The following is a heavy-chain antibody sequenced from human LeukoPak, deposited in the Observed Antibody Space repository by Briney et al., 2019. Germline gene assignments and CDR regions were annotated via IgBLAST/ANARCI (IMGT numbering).Heavy chain of an antibody. D-gene: IGHD6-19*01. CDR2: INHSGST. CDR1: GGSFSGYY. V-gene: IGHV4-34*01. CDR3: ARVYGRQWLDY. J-gene: IGHJ4*02. Sequence: PSETLSLTCAVYGGSFSGYYWSWIRQPPGKGLEWIGEINHSGSTNYNPSLKSRVTISVDTSKNQFSLKLSSVTAADTAVYYCARVYGRQWLDYWGQGTLVTVSS.